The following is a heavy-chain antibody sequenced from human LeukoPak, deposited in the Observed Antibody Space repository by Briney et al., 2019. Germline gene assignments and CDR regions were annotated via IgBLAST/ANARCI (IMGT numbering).Heavy chain of an antibody. CDR2: INHSGST. V-gene: IGHV4-34*01. CDR1: GGSFSGYY. CDR3: ARDSITIGI. Sequence: PSETLSLTCAVYGGSFSGYYWSWIRQPPGKGLEWIGEINHSGSTNYNPSLKSRVTISVDTSKNQFSLKLSSVIAADTAVYYCARDSITIGIWGQGTMVTVSS. D-gene: IGHD3-3*01. J-gene: IGHJ3*02.